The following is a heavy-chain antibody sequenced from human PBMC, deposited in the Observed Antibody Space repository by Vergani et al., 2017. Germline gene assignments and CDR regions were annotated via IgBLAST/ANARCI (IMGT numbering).Heavy chain of an antibody. J-gene: IGHJ4*02. V-gene: IGHV4-59*12. CDR3: ARDRAGMVRGILDY. CDR1: GGSFNTYY. Sequence: QVQLQESGPGLVKPSQTLSLTCTVSGGSFNTYYWSWIRQSPGKGLEWIGYIYSTGSTNYNPSLNSRVTMSVDTSKNQFSLKLSSVTAADTAVYYCARDRAGMVRGILDYWGQGTLVTVSS. D-gene: IGHD3-10*01. CDR2: IYSTGST.